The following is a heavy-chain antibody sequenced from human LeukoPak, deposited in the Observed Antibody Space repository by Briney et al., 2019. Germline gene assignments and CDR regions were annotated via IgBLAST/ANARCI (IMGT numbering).Heavy chain of an antibody. J-gene: IGHJ4*02. V-gene: IGHV1-69*04. Sequence: GASVKVSCKASGGAFNNYAISWVRQAPGQGLEWMGRIIPMYGVSNHAQKFQGRVTITADKSTSTAYMELSSLRSEDTAIYYCARGPPPTTVLNWGQGTLVTVSS. D-gene: IGHD4-23*01. CDR1: GGAFNNYA. CDR2: IIPMYGVS. CDR3: ARGPPPTTVLN.